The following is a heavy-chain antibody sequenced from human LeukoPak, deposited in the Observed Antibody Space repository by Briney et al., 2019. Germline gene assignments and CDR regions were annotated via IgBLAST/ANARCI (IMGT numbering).Heavy chain of an antibody. J-gene: IGHJ4*02. CDR1: GGSISSYY. CDR2: IYTSGST. CDR3: AGSIIQLIVF. Sequence: PSQTLSLTCTVSGGSISSYYWSWIRQPAGKGLEWIGRIYTSGSTNYNPSLKSRVAMSVDTSKDQFSLKLSSVTAADTAVYYCAGSIIQLIVFWGQGTLVTVSS. V-gene: IGHV4-4*07. D-gene: IGHD3-3*01.